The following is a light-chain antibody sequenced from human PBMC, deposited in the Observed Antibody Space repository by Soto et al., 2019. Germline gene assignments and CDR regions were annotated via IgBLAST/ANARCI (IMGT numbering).Light chain of an antibody. CDR1: SSDVGSYNL. CDR2: EVS. CDR3: CSYAGSSTV. J-gene: IGLJ1*01. Sequence: QSALTQPASVSGSPGQSITISCTGTSSDVGSYNLVSSYQQHPGKAPKLMIYEVSKRPSGVSNRFSGSKSGNTASLTISGLQAEDEADYYCCSYAGSSTVFGTGTKVTVL. V-gene: IGLV2-23*02.